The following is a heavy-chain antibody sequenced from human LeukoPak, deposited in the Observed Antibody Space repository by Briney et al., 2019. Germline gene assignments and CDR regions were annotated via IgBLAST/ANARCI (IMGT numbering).Heavy chain of an antibody. Sequence: SQTLSLTCAVSRGSISSGGYSWSWIRQRPGKGLEWIGYIYHSGSTHCNPSLKSRVTISVDRSKNQFSLKLSSVTAADTAVYYCARADRDSSGYFDAFDIWGQGTMVTVSS. J-gene: IGHJ3*02. CDR2: IYHSGST. CDR1: RGSISSGGYS. CDR3: ARADRDSSGYFDAFDI. D-gene: IGHD3-22*01. V-gene: IGHV4-30-2*01.